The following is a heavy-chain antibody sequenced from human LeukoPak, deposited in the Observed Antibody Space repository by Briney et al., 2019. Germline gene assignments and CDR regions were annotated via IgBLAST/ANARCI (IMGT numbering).Heavy chain of an antibody. V-gene: IGHV3-48*01. CDR2: ISTTSTAI. CDR1: GFTFDSFR. D-gene: IGHD2-21*01. CDR3: ARELRQVIWGFFDY. Sequence: GGSLRLSCEVSGFTFDSFRMNWVRQAPGKGLEWVAYISTTSTAIYYADSVEGRFTISRDNAKKSLYLQMSSLRAEDTAVYYCARELRQVIWGFFDYWGQGALVTVSS. J-gene: IGHJ4*02.